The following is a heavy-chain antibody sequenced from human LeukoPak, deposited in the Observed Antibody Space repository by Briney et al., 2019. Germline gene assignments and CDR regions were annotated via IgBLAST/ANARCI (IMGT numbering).Heavy chain of an antibody. Sequence: GGSLRLSCAASGFTFSSYGMHWVRQAPGKGLEWVAVISYDGSNKYYADSVKGRFTISRDNSKNTLYLQMNSLRAEDTAVYYCAKLRARYFAPGCYWGQGTLVTVSS. V-gene: IGHV3-30*18. CDR3: AKLRARYFAPGCY. CDR1: GFTFSSYG. D-gene: IGHD3-9*01. J-gene: IGHJ4*02. CDR2: ISYDGSNK.